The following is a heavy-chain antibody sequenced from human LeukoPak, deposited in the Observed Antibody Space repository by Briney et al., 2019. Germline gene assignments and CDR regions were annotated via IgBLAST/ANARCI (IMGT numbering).Heavy chain of an antibody. J-gene: IGHJ3*02. CDR3: ATPYCSGISCLDVFNM. CDR1: GVSISDGRYY. CDR2: KYYSGSA. V-gene: IGHV4-31*03. D-gene: IGHD2-15*01. Sequence: SETLSLTCSVPGVSISDGRYYWTWLRQHPGKGLEWIGYKYYSGSAKYNPSLKSRLTISVDPSKNQFSLQLRSVTAADTAMYYCATPYCSGISCLDVFNMWGQGTMVTVSS.